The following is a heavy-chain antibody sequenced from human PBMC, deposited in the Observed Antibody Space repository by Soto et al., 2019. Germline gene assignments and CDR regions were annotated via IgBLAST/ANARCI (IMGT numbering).Heavy chain of an antibody. V-gene: IGHV3-53*01. CDR3: ARVRRYYGSGSYYGMDV. Sequence: PVGSLRLSCAASGFTVSSNYMSWVRQAPGKGLEWVSVIYSGGSTYYADSVKGRFTISRDNSKNTLYLQMNSLRAEDTAVYYCARVRRYYGSGSYYGMDVWGQGTTVTVSS. J-gene: IGHJ6*02. CDR2: IYSGGST. CDR1: GFTVSSNY. D-gene: IGHD3-10*01.